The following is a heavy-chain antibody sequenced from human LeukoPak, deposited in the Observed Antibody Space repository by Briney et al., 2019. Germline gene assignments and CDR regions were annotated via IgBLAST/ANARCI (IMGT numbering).Heavy chain of an antibody. CDR2: ISYDGSNK. CDR1: GFTFRNYA. J-gene: IGHJ4*02. CDR3: SSSLYYFDY. D-gene: IGHD6-13*01. V-gene: IGHV3-30-3*01. Sequence: PGGSLRLSCAASGFTFRNYAMHWVRQAPGKGLEWVAVISYDGSNKYYTDSVKGRFTISRDNAKNSLYLQMNSLRAEDTAVYYCSSSLYYFDYWGQGTLVTVSS.